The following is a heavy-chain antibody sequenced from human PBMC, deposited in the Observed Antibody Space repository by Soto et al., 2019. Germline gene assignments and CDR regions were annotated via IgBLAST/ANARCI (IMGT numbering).Heavy chain of an antibody. CDR3: ARASNYYGSGRDYYGMDV. Sequence: QVQLVESGGGVVQPGRYLRVSCAASGFTFSDYGMHWVRQAPGKGLEWVAVILYDGYKKYYADSVKGRFTIARDNSKTTLYLQMNSLRAEDTAVYYCARASNYYGSGRDYYGMDVWGQGTSVTVSS. J-gene: IGHJ6*02. CDR1: GFTFSDYG. CDR2: ILYDGYKK. V-gene: IGHV3-33*01. D-gene: IGHD3-10*01.